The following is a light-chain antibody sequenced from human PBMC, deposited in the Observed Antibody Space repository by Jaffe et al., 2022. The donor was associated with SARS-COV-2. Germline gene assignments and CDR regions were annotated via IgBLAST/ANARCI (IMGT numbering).Light chain of an antibody. J-gene: IGLJ1*01. V-gene: IGLV2-14*01. CDR2: EVT. CDR3: SSYISGSARV. Sequence: QSALTQPASVSGSPGQSITISCTGTSSDVGGYNYVSWYQQHPGKAPKLVIYEVTNRPSGVPDRFSGSKSGNTASLTISGLQAEDEADYYCSSYISGSARVFGTGTKVTVL. CDR1: SSDVGGYNY.